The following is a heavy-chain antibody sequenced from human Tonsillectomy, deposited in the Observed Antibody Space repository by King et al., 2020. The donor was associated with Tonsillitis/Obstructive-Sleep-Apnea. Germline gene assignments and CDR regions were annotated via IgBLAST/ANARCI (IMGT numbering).Heavy chain of an antibody. Sequence: LVESGGGLVQPRGSLRVSCAASGFTFSTYAMSWVRQAPGKGLEWVSGISGSGSSTYYADSVKGRFTVSRDNSKNTLYLLMSSLRADDTAVYFCAKGHLSGSYYDGFDYWGQGTLVTVSS. CDR1: GFTFSTYA. CDR3: AKGHLSGSYYDGFDY. CDR2: ISGSGSST. D-gene: IGHD1-26*01. J-gene: IGHJ4*02. V-gene: IGHV3-23*04.